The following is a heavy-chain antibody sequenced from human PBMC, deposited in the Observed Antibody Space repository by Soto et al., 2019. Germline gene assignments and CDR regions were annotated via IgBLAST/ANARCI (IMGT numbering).Heavy chain of an antibody. CDR3: ARTTPGGSGWYGCLDY. CDR1: GGTFSSYA. D-gene: IGHD6-19*01. CDR2: IIPIFGTA. J-gene: IGHJ4*02. Sequence: QVQLVQSGAEVKKPGSSVKVSCKASGGTFSSYAISWVRQAPRQGLEWMGGIIPIFGTANYAQKFQGRVTITADKSTSTADMELSSLRSEDTAVYYCARTTPGGSGWYGCLDYWGQGTLVTVSS. V-gene: IGHV1-69*06.